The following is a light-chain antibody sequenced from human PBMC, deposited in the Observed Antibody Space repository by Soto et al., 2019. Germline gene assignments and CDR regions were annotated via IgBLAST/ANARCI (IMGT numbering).Light chain of an antibody. CDR1: QTIANY. J-gene: IGKJ2*01. CDR3: HQSHSSPYT. Sequence: DIQMTQSPSSLSASVGDRVTISCRPSQTIANYLNWYQHKPGNAPKLLIYAASSLQTGVPSRVSGSGSGTDFTLTINRLQAEDFATYFCHQSHSSPYTFGQGTRLEIK. CDR2: AAS. V-gene: IGKV1-39*01.